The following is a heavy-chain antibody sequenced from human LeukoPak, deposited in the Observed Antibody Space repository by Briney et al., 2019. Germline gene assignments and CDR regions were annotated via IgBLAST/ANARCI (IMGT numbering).Heavy chain of an antibody. CDR1: GGSISSSNYY. CDR2: IYYSGST. CDR3: ARREGSNWFYFDS. Sequence: SETLSLTCTVSGGSISSSNYYWGWIRQPPGKGLEWIGSIYYSGSTYYNPSLKSRVTISLDTSKNQFSLKLSSVTAADTAVYYCARREGSNWFYFDSWGQGTLVTVSS. D-gene: IGHD5-24*01. J-gene: IGHJ4*02. V-gene: IGHV4-39*01.